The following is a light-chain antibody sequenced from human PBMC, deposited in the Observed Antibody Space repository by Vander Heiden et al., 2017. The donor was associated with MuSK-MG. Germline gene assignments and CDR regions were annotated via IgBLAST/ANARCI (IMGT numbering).Light chain of an antibody. CDR3: MQGVQTPPT. J-gene: IGKJ1*01. CDR2: FIS. CDR1: QSLLSSTGDNY. Sequence: VMPQSPLSLHVTPGETASISCRSSQSLLSSTGDNYLHWYLQKPGQSPQLLIYFISNRASGVPDRFSGSGSGTDFTLKISRVEAEDVGVYYCMQGVQTPPTFVQGTKVEI. V-gene: IGKV2-28*01.